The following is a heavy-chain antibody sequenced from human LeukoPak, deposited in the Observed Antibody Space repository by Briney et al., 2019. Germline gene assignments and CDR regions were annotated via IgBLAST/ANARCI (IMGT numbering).Heavy chain of an antibody. D-gene: IGHD4-17*01. J-gene: IGHJ6*03. CDR1: GGSFSGYY. CDR3: ARETTRDRFMDV. V-gene: IGHV4-34*01. Sequence: SETLSLTCAVYGGSFSGYYWSWLRQPPGKGLEWIGEINHSGSTNYNPSLKSRVTISVDTSMNHFSLKLTSVTAADTAAYYCARETTRDRFMDVWGKGTTVTVSS. CDR2: INHSGST.